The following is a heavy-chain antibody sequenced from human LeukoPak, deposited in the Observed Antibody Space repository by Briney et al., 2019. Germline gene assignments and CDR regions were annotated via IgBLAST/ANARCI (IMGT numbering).Heavy chain of an antibody. Sequence: GGSLRLSCAASGFTFSSYAMSWVRQAPGKGLEWVANIKQDGSEKHYVDSVKGRFTISRDNAKNSLFLQMNSLRDEDTAVYYCARADADKYCFDYWGQGTLVTVSS. CDR3: ARADADKYCFDY. J-gene: IGHJ4*02. CDR2: IKQDGSEK. CDR1: GFTFSSYA. V-gene: IGHV3-7*01.